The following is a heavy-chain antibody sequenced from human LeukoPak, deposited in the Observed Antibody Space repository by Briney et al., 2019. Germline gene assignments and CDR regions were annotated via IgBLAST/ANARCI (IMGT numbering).Heavy chain of an antibody. V-gene: IGHV3-21*01. CDR2: ISSSSTYI. Sequence: GGSLRLSCEVSGLTFYTYAMSWVRQALGKGLEWVSSISSSSTYIYYADSVKGRFTISRDNAQNSLYLQMNSLRAEDTAVYYCAKVMPPGRIRFYSYYMDVWGKGTTVTVSS. D-gene: IGHD2-15*01. CDR3: AKVMPPGRIRFYSYYMDV. J-gene: IGHJ6*03. CDR1: GLTFYTYA.